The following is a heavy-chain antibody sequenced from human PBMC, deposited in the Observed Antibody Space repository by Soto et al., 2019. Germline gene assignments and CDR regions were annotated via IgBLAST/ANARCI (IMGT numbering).Heavy chain of an antibody. CDR2: IRSKANSYAT. D-gene: IGHD6-6*01. J-gene: IGHJ6*02. CDR1: GFTFSGSA. CDR3: TRPGYSSSSYYYGMDV. Sequence: EVQLVESGGGLVQPGGSLKLSCAASGFTFSGSAMHWVRQASGKGLEWVGRIRSKANSYATAYAALVKGRFTISRDDSKNTAYLQMNSLKTEDTAVYYCTRPGYSSSSYYYGMDVWGQGTTVTVSS. V-gene: IGHV3-73*02.